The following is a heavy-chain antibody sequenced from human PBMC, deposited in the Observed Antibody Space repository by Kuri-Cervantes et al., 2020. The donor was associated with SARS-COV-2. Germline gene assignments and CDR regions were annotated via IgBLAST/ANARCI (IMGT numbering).Heavy chain of an antibody. CDR2: IYYSGST. J-gene: IGHJ5*02. D-gene: IGHD3-3*01. CDR1: GGSISSSSYY. Sequence: SETLSLTCTVSGGSISSSSYYWGWIRQPPGKGLEWIGSIYYSGSTYYNPPLKSRDTISVDTSKNQFSLKLSSVTAADTAVYYCARQMMSSITIFGVVITRNWFDPWGQGTLVTVSS. V-gene: IGHV4-39*01. CDR3: ARQMMSSITIFGVVITRNWFDP.